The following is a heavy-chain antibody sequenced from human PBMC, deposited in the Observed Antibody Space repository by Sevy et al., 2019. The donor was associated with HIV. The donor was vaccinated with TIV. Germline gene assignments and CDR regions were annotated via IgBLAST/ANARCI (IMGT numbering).Heavy chain of an antibody. CDR2: ISAYNGNT. V-gene: IGHV1-18*01. CDR3: ARDLGPLRRHGDAFDI. J-gene: IGHJ3*02. D-gene: IGHD4-17*01. Sequence: ASVKVSCKASGYTFTSYGISWVRQAPGQGLEWMGWISAYNGNTNYAQKLQGRVTMTTDTSTSTAYMELRSLRSDDTAGYYCARDLGPLRRHGDAFDIWGQGTMVTVSS. CDR1: GYTFTSYG.